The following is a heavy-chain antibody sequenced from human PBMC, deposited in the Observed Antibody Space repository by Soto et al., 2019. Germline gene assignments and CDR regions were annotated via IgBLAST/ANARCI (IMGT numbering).Heavy chain of an antibody. V-gene: IGHV3-33*01. CDR3: ASLVEMPY. CDR1: GFTFSNYG. J-gene: IGHJ4*02. Sequence: QVQLVESGGGVVQPGRSLRLSCAASGFTFSNYGMHWVRQAPGKGLEWVAVIWYDGSNKYYADSVKGRFSISRDNSKHTLYLQMNSLRDEDTAVYYCASLVEMPYWGQGTLVTVSS. D-gene: IGHD2-2*01. CDR2: IWYDGSNK.